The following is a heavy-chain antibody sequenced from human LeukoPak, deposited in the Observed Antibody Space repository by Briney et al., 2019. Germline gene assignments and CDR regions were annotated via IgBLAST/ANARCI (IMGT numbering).Heavy chain of an antibody. CDR3: VSPRGFSYGYFDY. J-gene: IGHJ4*02. CDR2: IYYSKNT. CDR1: GGSINSTLYY. V-gene: IGHV4-39*01. Sequence: SETLSLTCTVSGGSINSTLYYWGWIRQPPGKGLEWIGSIYYSKNTYYNPSLKSRVTISADTSKNQFSLTLGSVSATDTAVYYCVSPRGFSYGYFDYWGQGTLVTVSS. D-gene: IGHD5-18*01.